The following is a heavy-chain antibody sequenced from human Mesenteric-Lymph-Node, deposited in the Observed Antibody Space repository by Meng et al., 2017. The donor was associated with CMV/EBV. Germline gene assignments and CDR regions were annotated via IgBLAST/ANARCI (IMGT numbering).Heavy chain of an antibody. CDR3: ARAIQPRRDYYYGMDV. D-gene: IGHD1-14*01. J-gene: IGHJ6*02. CDR1: GGTFSSYA. CDR2: IIPILGLA. Sequence: SVKVSCKASGGTFSSYAISWVRQAPGQGLEWMGGIIPILGLANYAQKFQGRVPITADKSTNTAYMELSSLRSEDTAVYYCARAIQPRRDYYYGMDVWGQGTTVTVSS. V-gene: IGHV1-69*10.